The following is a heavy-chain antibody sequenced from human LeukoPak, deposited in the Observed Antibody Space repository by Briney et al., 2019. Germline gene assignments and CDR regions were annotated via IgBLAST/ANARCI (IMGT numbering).Heavy chain of an antibody. D-gene: IGHD4-17*01. CDR3: ARDHGHDYGDDIDY. V-gene: IGHV1-8*01. CDR1: GYTFTSYD. J-gene: IGHJ4*02. CDR2: MNPNSGNT. Sequence: ASVKVSCKASGYTFTSYDINWVRQATGQGLEWMGWMNPNSGNTGYAQKFQGRVTMTRDTSTSTVYMELSSLRSEDTAVYYCARDHGHDYGDDIDYWGQGTLVTVSS.